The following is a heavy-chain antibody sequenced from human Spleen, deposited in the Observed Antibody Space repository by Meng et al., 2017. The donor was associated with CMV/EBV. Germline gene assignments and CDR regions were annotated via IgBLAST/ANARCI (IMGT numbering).Heavy chain of an antibody. V-gene: IGHV3-30-3*01. Sequence: VWVGESGGVVVQRGSLLILSCEASGSTLSSYAMHWVRQATGKGLEWVGVISYDGSNKYYADSVKGRFTISRDNAKNSLYLQMNSLRAEDTAVYYCARDGHYGYIDYWGQGTLVTVSS. CDR2: ISYDGSNK. CDR3: ARDGHYGYIDY. D-gene: IGHD3-10*01. CDR1: GSTLSSYA. J-gene: IGHJ4*02.